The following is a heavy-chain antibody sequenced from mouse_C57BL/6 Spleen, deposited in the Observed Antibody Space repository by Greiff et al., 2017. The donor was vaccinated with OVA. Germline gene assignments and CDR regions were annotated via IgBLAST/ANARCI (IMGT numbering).Heavy chain of an antibody. CDR2: IYPSDSET. Sequence: QVHVKQSGAELVRPGSSVKLSCKASGYTFTSYWMDWVKQRPGQGLEWIGNIYPSDSETHYNQKFKDKATLTVDKSSSTAYMQLSSLTSEDSAVYYCARRYYSNGDYWGQGTTLTVSS. V-gene: IGHV1-61*01. CDR3: ARRYYSNGDY. J-gene: IGHJ2*01. D-gene: IGHD2-5*01. CDR1: GYTFTSYW.